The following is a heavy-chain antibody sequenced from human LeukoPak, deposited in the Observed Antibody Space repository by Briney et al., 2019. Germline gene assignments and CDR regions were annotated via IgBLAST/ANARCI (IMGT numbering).Heavy chain of an antibody. CDR1: GYSISSGYY. CDR3: ARKWLRTLDY. J-gene: IGHJ4*02. CDR2: IYHSGST. Sequence: SETLSLTCAVSGYSISSGYYWGWLRQPPGKGLEWIGSIYHSGSTHYNPSLKSRDTLSVDTSKNQSSLKLSSVTAADTAVFYWARKWLRTLDYWGQGTLVTVSS. D-gene: IGHD3-22*01. V-gene: IGHV4-38-2*01.